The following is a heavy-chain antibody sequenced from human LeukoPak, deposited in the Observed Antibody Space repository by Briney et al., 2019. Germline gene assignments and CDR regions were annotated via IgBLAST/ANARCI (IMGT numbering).Heavy chain of an antibody. CDR2: MFYSGST. D-gene: IGHD6-13*01. J-gene: IGHJ4*02. CDR1: GGSISSSSYH. V-gene: IGHV4-39*07. Sequence: SETLSLTCTVSGGSISSSSYHWGWIRQAPGTGLEWIANMFYSGSTYYNPSLKSRVSISVDTSTNQFSLRLSSVTAADTAVYYCARGLEEYVAAAGNWGQGTLVTVSS. CDR3: ARGLEEYVAAAGN.